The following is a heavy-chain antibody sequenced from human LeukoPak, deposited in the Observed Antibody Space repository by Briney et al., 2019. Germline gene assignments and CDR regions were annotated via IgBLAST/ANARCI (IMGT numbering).Heavy chain of an antibody. CDR3: TTGDIVLMVYARVRYFDY. V-gene: IGHV3-15*01. CDR2: IKSKTDGGTT. D-gene: IGHD2-8*01. J-gene: IGHJ4*02. Sequence: GGSLRLSCAASGFTFSNAWMSWVRQAPGKGLEWVGRIKSKTDGGTTDYAAPVKGRFTISRDDSKNTLYLQMNSLKTEDTAVYYCTTGDIVLMVYARVRYFDYWGQGTLVTVSS. CDR1: GFTFSNAW.